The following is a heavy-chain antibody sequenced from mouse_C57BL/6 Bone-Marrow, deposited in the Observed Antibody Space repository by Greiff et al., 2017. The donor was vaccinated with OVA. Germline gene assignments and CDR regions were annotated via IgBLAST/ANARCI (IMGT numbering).Heavy chain of an antibody. CDR3: ARHYYGPWFAY. CDR1: GYTFTSYW. V-gene: IGHV1-72*01. D-gene: IGHD1-1*01. J-gene: IGHJ3*01. CDR2: IDPNSGGT. Sequence: QVQLKQPGAELVKPGASVKLSCKASGYTFTSYWMHWVKQRPGRGLEWIGRIDPNSGGTKYNEKFKSKATLTVDKPSSTAYMQLSSLTSEDSAVYYCARHYYGPWFAYWGQGTLVTVSA.